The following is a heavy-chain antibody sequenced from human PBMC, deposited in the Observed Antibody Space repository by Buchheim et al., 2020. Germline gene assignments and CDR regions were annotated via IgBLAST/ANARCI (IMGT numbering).Heavy chain of an antibody. CDR1: GFTFSSYG. CDR3: AKDLLTFGRVMSYFDY. J-gene: IGHJ4*02. Sequence: QVQLVESGGGVVQPGRSLRLSCAASGFTFSSYGMHWVRQAPGKGLEWVAFIRYDGSNKYYADSVKGRFTIYRDNSKNTLYLQMNSLRAEDTAVYYCAKDLLTFGRVMSYFDYWGQGTL. V-gene: IGHV3-30*02. CDR2: IRYDGSNK. D-gene: IGHD3-16*01.